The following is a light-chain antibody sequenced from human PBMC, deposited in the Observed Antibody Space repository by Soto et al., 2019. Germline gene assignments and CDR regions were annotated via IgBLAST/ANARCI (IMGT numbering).Light chain of an antibody. CDR3: QKYDNWPWT. CDR2: DAS. CDR1: QSVSSY. V-gene: IGKV3-11*01. J-gene: IGKJ1*01. Sequence: EIVLTQSPATLSLSPGERATLSCRASQSVSSYLAWYQQKPGQAPRLLICDASNRATGIPARFSGSGSGTDFNLPISRLEPEDFAVHYLQKYDNWPWTFGQGTKVDIK.